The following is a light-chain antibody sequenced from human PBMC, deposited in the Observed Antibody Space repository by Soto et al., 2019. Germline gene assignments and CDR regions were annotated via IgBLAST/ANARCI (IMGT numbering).Light chain of an antibody. CDR1: QGISSA. V-gene: IGKV1-13*02. CDR2: DAS. Sequence: AIQLTQSPCSLSASVGDRVTITCGASQGISSALAWYQHKPGRAPRLLIYDASSLQSGVSSRFSGSGSGTDFTLTISSLQPEDFATYYWQQFQSYALTLGGGTKLEIK. CDR3: QQFQSYALT. J-gene: IGKJ4*02.